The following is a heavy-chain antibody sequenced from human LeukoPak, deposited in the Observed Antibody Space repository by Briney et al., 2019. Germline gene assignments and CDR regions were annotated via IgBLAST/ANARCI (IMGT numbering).Heavy chain of an antibody. V-gene: IGHV4-61*09. CDR2: IYTSGST. D-gene: IGHD5-18*01. CDR1: GGSISSGSYY. J-gene: IGHJ4*02. Sequence: SQTLSLTCTVSGGSISSGSYYWSWIRQPAGKGLDWIGHIYTSGSTNYNPSLKSRVTISVDTSNNQFSLNLSSVTAADTAVYYCARGYSYGYPLGYWGQGTLVTVSS. CDR3: ARGYSYGYPLGY.